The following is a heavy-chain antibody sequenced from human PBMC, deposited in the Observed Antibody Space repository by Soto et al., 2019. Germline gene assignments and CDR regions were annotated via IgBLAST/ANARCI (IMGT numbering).Heavy chain of an antibody. V-gene: IGHV3-30-3*01. D-gene: IGHD6-6*01. CDR1: GFPFSSYA. J-gene: IGHJ6*02. Sequence: HPGGSLRLSCAASGFPFSSYAMHWVRQAPGKGLEWVAVISYDGSNKYYADSVKGRFTISRDNSKNTLYLQMNSLRAEDTAVYYCARDPDGREQLVFFWYYYGMDVWGQGTTVTVSS. CDR3: ARDPDGREQLVFFWYYYGMDV. CDR2: ISYDGSNK.